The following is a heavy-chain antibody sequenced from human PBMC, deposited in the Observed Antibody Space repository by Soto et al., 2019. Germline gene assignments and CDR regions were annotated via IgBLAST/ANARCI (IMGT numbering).Heavy chain of an antibody. D-gene: IGHD6-19*01. CDR2: IVPLLGTT. J-gene: IGHJ3*02. V-gene: IGHV1-69*08. CDR1: GDSFSSYT. CDR3: ARDRSAVAGTQAFDI. Sequence: QVQLVQSGAAVEKPGSSVKISCKASGDSFSSYTLSWMRQAPGHGLEWMGRIVPLLGTTNYAQKFQGSVTFTADKSTSTVYMEVRSLRSEDTALYYCARDRSAVAGTQAFDIWGQGTMVIVSS.